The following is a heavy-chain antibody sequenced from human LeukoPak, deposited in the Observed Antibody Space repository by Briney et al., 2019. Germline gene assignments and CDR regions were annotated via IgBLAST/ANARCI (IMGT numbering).Heavy chain of an antibody. CDR2: ISSSSSTI. D-gene: IGHD5-12*01. CDR1: GFTFSSYS. CDR3: ARGIVATDWAFDI. J-gene: IGHJ3*02. V-gene: IGHV3-48*01. Sequence: GGSLRLSCAASGFTFSSYSMNWVRQAPGKGLEWVSYISSSSSTIYYADSVKGRFTISRDNAKNSLYLQMNSLRAEDTAVYYCARGIVATDWAFDIWGQGTMVTVSS.